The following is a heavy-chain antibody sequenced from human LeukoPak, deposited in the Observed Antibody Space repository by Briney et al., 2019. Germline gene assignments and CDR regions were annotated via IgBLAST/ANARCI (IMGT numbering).Heavy chain of an antibody. Sequence: PGGSLRLSCAVSGFTVNDNYMSWVRQAPGKGLEWVSVIYSGGSTYYADSVKARFTISRDNFKNTLYLQMNGLRAEDTAVYYCARQQDTTNPGYWGQGTLVTVSS. CDR2: IYSGGST. V-gene: IGHV3-66*04. CDR3: ARQQDTTNPGY. D-gene: IGHD5-18*01. J-gene: IGHJ4*02. CDR1: GFTVNDNY.